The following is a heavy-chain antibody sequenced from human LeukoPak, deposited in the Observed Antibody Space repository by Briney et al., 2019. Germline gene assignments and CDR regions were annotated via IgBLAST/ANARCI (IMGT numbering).Heavy chain of an antibody. CDR2: INAGNGNT. CDR1: GYTFTSYA. D-gene: IGHD3-22*01. CDR3: ARDDNSGYYSGP. V-gene: IGHV1-3*01. J-gene: IGHJ5*02. Sequence: ASVKVSCKASGYTFTSYAMHWVRQAPGQRLEWMGWINAGNGNTKYSQKFQDRVTITRDTSASTAYMELSRLRSDDTAVYYCARDDNSGYYSGPWGQGTLVTVSS.